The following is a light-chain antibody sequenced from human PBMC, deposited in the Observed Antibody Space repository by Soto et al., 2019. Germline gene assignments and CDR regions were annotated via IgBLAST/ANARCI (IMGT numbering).Light chain of an antibody. Sequence: QSVLTQPPSASGSPGQSVTISCTGSSSDVGGHNHVSWYQQHPGKAPKLMIYEVSKRPSGVPDRFSGPKSVNTASLTVSGLQAEDEADYYCSSYAGSMNLIFGGGTKVTVL. CDR3: SSYAGSMNLI. J-gene: IGLJ2*01. V-gene: IGLV2-8*01. CDR2: EVS. CDR1: SSDVGGHNH.